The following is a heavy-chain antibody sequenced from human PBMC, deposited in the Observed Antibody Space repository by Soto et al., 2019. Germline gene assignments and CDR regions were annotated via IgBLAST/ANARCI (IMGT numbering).Heavy chain of an antibody. V-gene: IGHV4-39*01. J-gene: IGHJ4*02. CDR1: GGSISSSSYY. Sequence: QLQLQESGPGLVKPSETLSLTCTVSGGSISSSSYYWGWIRLPPGKGLEWIVSIYYSGSTYDNPSLKSRVTISVDTSKNQFSLKLSSVTASDTAVYYCASPGTTGPTEARVNLGYWGQGTLVTVPS. CDR3: ASPGTTGPTEARVNLGY. CDR2: IYYSGST. D-gene: IGHD1-1*01.